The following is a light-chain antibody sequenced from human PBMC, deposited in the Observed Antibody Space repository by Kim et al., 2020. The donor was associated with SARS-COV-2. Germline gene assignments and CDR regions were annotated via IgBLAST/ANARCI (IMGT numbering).Light chain of an antibody. CDR3: QQGYSSPQIT. Sequence: SVGDRVIITCRASQSISSHLNWYQQKPGKAPKLLIYAASSLQSGVPSRFTGSGSGTEFTLTIRTLQPEDSTTYYCQQGYSSPQITFGQGTRLEIK. CDR1: QSISSH. CDR2: AAS. J-gene: IGKJ5*01. V-gene: IGKV1-39*01.